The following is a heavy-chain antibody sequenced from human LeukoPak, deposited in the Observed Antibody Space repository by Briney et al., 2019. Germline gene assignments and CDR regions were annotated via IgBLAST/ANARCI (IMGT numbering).Heavy chain of an antibody. V-gene: IGHV4-39*07. CDR1: GGSISGSSYY. J-gene: IGHJ4*02. CDR2: IYYSGST. Sequence: SETLSLTCTVSGGSISGSSYYWGWIRQPPGTGLEWIGNIYYSGSTYSNPSLKSRVTISVDTSKNQFSLKLSSVTAADTAVYYCARGGDYYFDYWGQGTLVTVSS. D-gene: IGHD3-10*01. CDR3: ARGGDYYFDY.